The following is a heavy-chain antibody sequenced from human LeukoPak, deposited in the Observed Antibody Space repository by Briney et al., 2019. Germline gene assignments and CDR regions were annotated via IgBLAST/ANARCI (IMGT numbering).Heavy chain of an antibody. CDR3: LWWDY. Sequence: GGSLRLSCVASGFTFSTAWMSWLRQAPGRGLEWVGRIKSNSDGGTTDYAASAKGRFTISRDDSKNTVYLQMNSLKTEDTAVYYCLWWDYWGQGTLVTVSS. CDR1: GFTFSTAW. CDR2: IKSNSDGGTT. J-gene: IGHJ4*02. D-gene: IGHD2-21*01. V-gene: IGHV3-15*01.